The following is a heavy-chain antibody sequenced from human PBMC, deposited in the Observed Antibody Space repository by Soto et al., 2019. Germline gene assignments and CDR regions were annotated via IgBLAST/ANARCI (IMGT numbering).Heavy chain of an antibody. V-gene: IGHV1-69*13. Sequence: GASVKVSCKAPGGTFSTYAISWVRQAPGQGLKWMGGIIPMFGTANYAQRFQDRVTITADESTNTVYMELSSLRSEDTAVYFCASGIQLWLRRINNGYSGWGQGTLVTVSS. CDR1: GGTFSTYA. D-gene: IGHD5-18*01. CDR3: ASGIQLWLRRINNGYSG. J-gene: IGHJ4*02. CDR2: IIPMFGTA.